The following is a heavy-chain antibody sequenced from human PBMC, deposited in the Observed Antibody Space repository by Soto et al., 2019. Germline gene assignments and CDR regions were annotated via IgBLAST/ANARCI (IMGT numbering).Heavy chain of an antibody. J-gene: IGHJ4*02. V-gene: IGHV3-48*02. CDR1: GFTFSSYS. CDR2: ISSGSKTI. D-gene: IGHD3-10*01. Sequence: RRLSCAASGFTFSSYSMNWVRQAPGKGLEWVSYISSGSKTIYYADSVQGRFTVSRDNAKNSQYLQMSSLTDEDTAVYYCAREDILGVRSFDYWGRGTLVTVSS. CDR3: AREDILGVRSFDY.